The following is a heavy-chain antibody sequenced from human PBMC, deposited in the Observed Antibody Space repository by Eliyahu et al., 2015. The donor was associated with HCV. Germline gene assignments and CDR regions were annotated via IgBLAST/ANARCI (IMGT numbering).Heavy chain of an antibody. Sequence: QVQVQESGPGLVKPSETLSLTCTVSGGSISSYYWSWIRQPPGKGLEWIGYIYYSGSTNYNPSLKSRVTISVNTSKNQFSLKVTSVTAADTAVYYCARAGGGGAHYYYYSMDVWGQGTTVTVSS. D-gene: IGHD3-16*01. CDR1: GGSISSYY. J-gene: IGHJ6*02. V-gene: IGHV4-59*01. CDR2: IYYSGST. CDR3: ARAGGGGAHYYYYSMDV.